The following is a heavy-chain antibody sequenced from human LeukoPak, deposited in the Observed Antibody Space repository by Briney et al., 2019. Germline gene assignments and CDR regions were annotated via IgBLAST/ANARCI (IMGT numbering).Heavy chain of an antibody. Sequence: PGGSLRLSCAASGFTFSSYAMSWVRQAPGKGLEWVSAISGSGGSTYFADSVKGRFTISRDNSKNTLYLQMNSLRAEDMAVYYCAKVPLRYSSSWYEGDYFDYWGQGTLVTVSS. J-gene: IGHJ4*02. CDR2: ISGSGGST. D-gene: IGHD6-13*01. V-gene: IGHV3-23*01. CDR3: AKVPLRYSSSWYEGDYFDY. CDR1: GFTFSSYA.